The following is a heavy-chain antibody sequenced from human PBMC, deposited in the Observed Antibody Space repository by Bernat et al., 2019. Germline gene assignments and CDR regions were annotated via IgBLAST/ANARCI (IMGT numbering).Heavy chain of an antibody. CDR2: IYYSGST. V-gene: IGHV4-59*01. CDR1: GGSISSYY. CDR3: ARDVTLMTPVAPGAFDI. D-gene: IGHD4-23*01. J-gene: IGHJ3*02. Sequence: QVQLQESGPGLVKPSETLSLTCTVSGGSISSYYWSWIRQPPGKGLEWIGYIYYSGSTNYNPSPKSRVTISVDTSKNQFSLKLSSVTAADTAVYYCARDVTLMTPVAPGAFDIWGQGTMVTVSS.